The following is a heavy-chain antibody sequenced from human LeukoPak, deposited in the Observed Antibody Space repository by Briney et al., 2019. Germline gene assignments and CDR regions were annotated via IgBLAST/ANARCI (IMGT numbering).Heavy chain of an antibody. CDR2: ISGSHSYI. CDR1: GFTFSTYW. V-gene: IGHV3-21*01. J-gene: IGHJ6*01. CDR3: ARDDGYTYDSHYYYYGMDV. D-gene: IGHD5-18*01. Sequence: PRGSPRLSCAASGFTFSTYWIHWVCQAPGKGLGWVSSISGSHSYIYYADSVRGRVTISRDSSKRLLYLQMNSLTAEDTAVYYCARDDGYTYDSHYYYYGMDVWGQGTTVTVSS.